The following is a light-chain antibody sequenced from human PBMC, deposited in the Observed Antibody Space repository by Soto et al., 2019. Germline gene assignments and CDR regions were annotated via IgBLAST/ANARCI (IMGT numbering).Light chain of an antibody. CDR1: QSVSSSY. CDR3: QQYGSSMYT. J-gene: IGKJ2*01. Sequence: EIVLTQSPGTLSLSPGERATLSCRASQSVSSSYLAWYQQKPGQAPRLLIYGASSRATGIPDRFSGSGSGTDLPLTISRLEPEDFAVYSCQQYGSSMYTFGPGTKLEIK. V-gene: IGKV3-20*01. CDR2: GAS.